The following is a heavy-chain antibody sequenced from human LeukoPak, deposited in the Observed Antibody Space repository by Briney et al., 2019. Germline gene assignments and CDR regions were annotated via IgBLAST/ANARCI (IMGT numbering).Heavy chain of an antibody. V-gene: IGHV3-21*01. D-gene: IGHD1-26*01. CDR3: ARDMRRYQGGGFDY. Sequence: GGSLRLSCAASGFTFSSYSMNWVRQAPGKGLEWVSSISSSSSYIYYADSVKGRFTISRDNAKNSLYLQMNRLRAEDTAVYYCARDMRRYQGGGFDYWGQGTLVTVSS. CDR1: GFTFSSYS. J-gene: IGHJ4*02. CDR2: ISSSSSYI.